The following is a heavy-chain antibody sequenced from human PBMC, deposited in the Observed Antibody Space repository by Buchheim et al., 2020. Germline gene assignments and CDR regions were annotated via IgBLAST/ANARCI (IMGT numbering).Heavy chain of an antibody. D-gene: IGHD3-3*02. CDR1: GFTFSSYG. V-gene: IGHV3-30*18. CDR3: AKDRGNSDFGVVIILGYYYYYGMDV. J-gene: IGHJ6*02. Sequence: QVQLVESGGGVVQPGRSLRLSCAASGFTFSSYGMHWVRQAPGKGLEWVAVISYDGSNKYYADSVKGRFTISRDNSKNTLYLQMNSLRAEDTAVYYCAKDRGNSDFGVVIILGYYYYYGMDVWSQGTT. CDR2: ISYDGSNK.